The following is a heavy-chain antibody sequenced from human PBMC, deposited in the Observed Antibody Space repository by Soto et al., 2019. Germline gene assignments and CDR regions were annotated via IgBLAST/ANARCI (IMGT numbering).Heavy chain of an antibody. CDR1: GGTFGNSA. Sequence: QVQLVQSGAEVKKPGSSAKVSCKASGGTFGNSAISWVRQAPGQGLEWMGGIIPSFATGNSAPEFQGRLTITADKSTTTAYMELSSLRSEDTAVYYCARSYYGSGSYWFYGMDVWGQGTTVTVSS. CDR3: ARSYYGSGSYWFYGMDV. CDR2: IIPSFATG. J-gene: IGHJ6*02. V-gene: IGHV1-69*06. D-gene: IGHD3-10*01.